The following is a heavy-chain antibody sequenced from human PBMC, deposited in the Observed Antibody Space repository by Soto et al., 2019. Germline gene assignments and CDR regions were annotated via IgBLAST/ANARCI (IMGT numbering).Heavy chain of an antibody. D-gene: IGHD6-19*01. J-gene: IGHJ5*02. CDR1: GYTFAAYY. V-gene: IGHV1-2*04. Sequence: QVQLVQSGPEVKKPGASVKVSCKASGYTFAAYYIHWLRQAPGQGLEWMGWNHPNAGGTKYSENFQGSVTMTGDTSIATAYRKLSNLKSDDTAVYYCAISYISASYWGDPWCQGTLVTVST. CDR3: AISYISASYWGDP. CDR2: NHPNAGGT.